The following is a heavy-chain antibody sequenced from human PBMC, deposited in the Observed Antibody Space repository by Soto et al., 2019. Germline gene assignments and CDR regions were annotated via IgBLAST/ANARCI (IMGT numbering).Heavy chain of an antibody. J-gene: IGHJ5*02. CDR1: GYSFTSYW. CDR2: IDPSDSYT. Sequence: PGESLKISCKGSGYSFTSYWISWVRQMPGKGLEWMGRIDPSDSYTNYSPSFQGHVTISADKSISTAYLQWSSLKASDTAMYHCARHHRAYYYDSSGLNWFDPWGQGTLVTVSS. V-gene: IGHV5-10-1*01. D-gene: IGHD3-22*01. CDR3: ARHHRAYYYDSSGLNWFDP.